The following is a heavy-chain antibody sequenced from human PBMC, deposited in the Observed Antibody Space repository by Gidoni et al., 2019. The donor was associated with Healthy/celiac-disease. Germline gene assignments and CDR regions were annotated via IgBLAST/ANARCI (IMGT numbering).Heavy chain of an antibody. J-gene: IGHJ4*02. D-gene: IGHD3-22*01. CDR3: AKVRVPRDYYDSSGYQSGGGY. CDR2: ISGSGGST. Sequence: GGSLRLSCAASGFTFSSYAMSWVRQAPGKGLEWVSAISGSGGSTYYADSVKGRFTISRDNSKNTLYLQMNSLRAEDTAVYYCAKVRVPRDYYDSSGYQSGGGYWGQGTLVTVSS. V-gene: IGHV3-23*01. CDR1: GFTFSSYA.